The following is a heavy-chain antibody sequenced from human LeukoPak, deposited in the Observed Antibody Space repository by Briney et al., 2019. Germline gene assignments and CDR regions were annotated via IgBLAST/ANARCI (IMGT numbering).Heavy chain of an antibody. V-gene: IGHV3-49*04. CDR1: GFTFSSYA. J-gene: IGHJ3*02. CDR2: IRSKAYGGTT. CDR3: TRVQDSYGYDPWAFDI. Sequence: AGGSLRLSCAASGFTFSSYAMSWVRQAPGKGLEWVGFIRSKAYGGTTEYAASVKGRFTISRDDSKSIAYLQMNSLKTEDTAVYYCTRVQDSYGYDPWAFDIWGQGTMVTVSS. D-gene: IGHD5-18*01.